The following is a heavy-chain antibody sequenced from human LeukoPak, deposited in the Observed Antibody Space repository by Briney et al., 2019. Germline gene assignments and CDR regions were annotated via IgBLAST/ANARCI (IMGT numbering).Heavy chain of an antibody. CDR3: ARHYMVRGPLSYWYFDL. D-gene: IGHD3-10*01. Sequence: ASETLRLSCAVSGYSISSGYYWGWIRQPPGEGLEWIESICRSGSTYYNPSLKSRVTISVDTSKNQFSLKLSSLTTADTAVYYCARHYMVRGPLSYWYFDLWGRGTLVTVSS. J-gene: IGHJ2*01. V-gene: IGHV4-38-2*01. CDR1: GYSISSGYY. CDR2: ICRSGST.